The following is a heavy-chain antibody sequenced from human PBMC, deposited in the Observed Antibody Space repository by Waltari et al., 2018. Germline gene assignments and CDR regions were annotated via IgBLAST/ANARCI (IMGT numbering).Heavy chain of an antibody. CDR2: IKTDGREE. V-gene: IGHV3-7*01. J-gene: IGHJ4*02. CDR3: ARDKYSYGYPFDY. Sequence: EVQLVESGGGLVQPGGSLRLSCSTSVFTFSEYWMTWVSQAPGKGLEWVGNIKTDGREEYYTDSVKGRFIISRDNAKNSLFLQMDSLRVEDTAVYYCARDKYSYGYPFDYWGQGTLVTVSS. CDR1: VFTFSEYW. D-gene: IGHD5-18*01.